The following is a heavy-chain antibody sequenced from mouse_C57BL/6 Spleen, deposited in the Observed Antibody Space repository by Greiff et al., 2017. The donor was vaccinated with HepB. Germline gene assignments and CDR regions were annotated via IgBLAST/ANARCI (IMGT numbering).Heavy chain of an antibody. CDR2: ISGGGGNT. CDR3: ARHPQLVFDY. J-gene: IGHJ2*01. Sequence: EVQRVESGGGLVKPGGSLQLSCAASGFTFSSYTMSWVRQTPEKRLEWVATISGGGGNTYYPDSVKGRFTISRDNAKNTLYLQMSSLRSEDTALYYCARHPQLVFDYWGQGTTLTVSS. V-gene: IGHV5-9*01. CDR1: GFTFSSYT. D-gene: IGHD4-1*02.